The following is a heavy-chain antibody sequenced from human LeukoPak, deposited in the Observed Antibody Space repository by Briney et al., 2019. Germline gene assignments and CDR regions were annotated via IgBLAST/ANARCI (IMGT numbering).Heavy chain of an antibody. Sequence: PSETLSLTCAVSGGSFSGYYWSWIRQPPGKGLEWIGEINHSGSTNYNPCLKSGVTISVDTSKNQFSVKLSSVTAADTAVYYCARGRGSGWYFYYYMDVWGKGTTVTVSS. CDR2: INHSGST. CDR1: GGSFSGYY. D-gene: IGHD6-19*01. V-gene: IGHV4-34*01. J-gene: IGHJ6*03. CDR3: ARGRGSGWYFYYYMDV.